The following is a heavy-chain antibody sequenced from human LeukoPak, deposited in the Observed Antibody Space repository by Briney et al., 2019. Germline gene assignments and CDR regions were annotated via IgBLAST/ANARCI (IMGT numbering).Heavy chain of an antibody. CDR2: IYYSGST. CDR1: GGSISSGDYY. V-gene: IGHV4-30-4*01. CDR3: ARVRIAAAGNIPIDY. D-gene: IGHD6-13*01. J-gene: IGHJ4*02. Sequence: SETLSLTCTVSGGSISSGDYYWSWIRQPPGKGLEWIGYIYYSGSTYYNLSLKSRVTISVDTSKNQFSLKLSSVTAADTAVYYCARVRIAAAGNIPIDYWGQGTLVTVSS.